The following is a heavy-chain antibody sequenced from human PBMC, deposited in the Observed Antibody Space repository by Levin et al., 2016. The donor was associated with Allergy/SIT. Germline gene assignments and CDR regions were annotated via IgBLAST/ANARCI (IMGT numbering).Heavy chain of an antibody. Sequence: WIRQPPGKGLEWVANIKQDGSEKYYVDSVKGRFTISRDNAKNSLYLQMNSLRAEDTAVYYCARDSPEEGYYGSGSYANYGMDVWGQGTTVTVSS. CDR2: IKQDGSEK. V-gene: IGHV3-7*03. D-gene: IGHD3-10*01. J-gene: IGHJ6*02. CDR3: ARDSPEEGYYGSGSYANYGMDV.